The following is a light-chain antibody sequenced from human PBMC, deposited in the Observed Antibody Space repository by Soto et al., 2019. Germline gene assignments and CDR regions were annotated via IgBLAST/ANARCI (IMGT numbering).Light chain of an antibody. J-gene: IGKJ5*01. CDR3: QQRHYWPPIR. V-gene: IGKV3-11*01. Sequence: VVLTQSPATLSSSPAESATLYCRTSLSDSVSLDWYQQKPGQAPRLLISDASNRATGVTTRFSGSGSGTDFTSPISRLEPEDFAVYYCQQRHYWPPIRFVKGTRLEIK. CDR1: LSDSVS. CDR2: DAS.